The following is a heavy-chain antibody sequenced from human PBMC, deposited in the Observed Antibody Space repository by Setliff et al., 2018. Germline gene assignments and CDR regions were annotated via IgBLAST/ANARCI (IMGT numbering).Heavy chain of an antibody. CDR3: ARDPRQNDNFWSGYYYYYYYGMDV. CDR1: GYTFTSYA. D-gene: IGHD3-3*01. V-gene: IGHV1-3*01. J-gene: IGHJ6*02. Sequence: PSVKVSCKASGYTFTSYAMHWVRQAPGQRLEWMGWINAGNGNTKYSQKFQGRVTITRDTSASTAYMELSSLRSEDTAVYYCARDPRQNDNFWSGYYYYYYYGMDVWGQGTTVTVSS. CDR2: INAGNGNT.